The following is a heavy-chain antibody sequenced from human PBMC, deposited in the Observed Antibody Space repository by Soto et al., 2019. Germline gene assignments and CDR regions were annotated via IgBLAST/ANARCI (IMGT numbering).Heavy chain of an antibody. J-gene: IGHJ4*02. CDR2: VSSDGSKK. V-gene: IGHV3-30*03. D-gene: IGHD6-19*01. Sequence: GGSLRLSCAASGFTFSNYGMNWVRQAPGKGLEWVAVVSSDGSKKYYVDSVKGRFTISRDNSKKTLFLQMDSLTGEDTAVYFCATDGPGKQSLVGYYFDYWGQGTSVTVSS. CDR3: ATDGPGKQSLVGYYFDY. CDR1: GFTFSNYG.